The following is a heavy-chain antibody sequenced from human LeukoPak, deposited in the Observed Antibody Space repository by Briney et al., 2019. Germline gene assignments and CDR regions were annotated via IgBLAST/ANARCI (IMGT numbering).Heavy chain of an antibody. J-gene: IGHJ5*02. D-gene: IGHD2-2*02. CDR2: INHSGST. V-gene: IGHV4-34*01. CDR1: GGSFSGYY. Sequence: KASETLSLTCAVYGGSFSGYYWSWIRQPPGKGLEWIGEINHSGSTNYNPSLKSRVTISVDTSKNQFSLKLSSVTAADTAVYYCARGAMKDIVVVPAAIEFDPWGQGTLVTVSS. CDR3: ARGAMKDIVVVPAAIEFDP.